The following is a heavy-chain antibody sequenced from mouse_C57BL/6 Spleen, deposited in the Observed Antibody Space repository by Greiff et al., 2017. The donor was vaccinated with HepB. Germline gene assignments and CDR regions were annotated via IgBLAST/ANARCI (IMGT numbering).Heavy chain of an antibody. D-gene: IGHD1-1*01. Sequence: QVQLQQSGPELVKPGASVKISCKASGYAFSSSWMNWVKQRPGKGLEWIGRIYPGDGDTNYNGKFKGKATLTADKSSSTAHMQLSSLTSEDSAVYFCAREDYYYGSSYPYYAMDYWGQGTSVTVSS. CDR3: AREDYYYGSSYPYYAMDY. V-gene: IGHV1-82*01. CDR1: GYAFSSSW. CDR2: IYPGDGDT. J-gene: IGHJ4*01.